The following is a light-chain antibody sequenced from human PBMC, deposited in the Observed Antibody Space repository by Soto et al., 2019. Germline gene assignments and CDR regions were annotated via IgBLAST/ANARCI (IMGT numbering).Light chain of an antibody. CDR2: EAS. J-gene: IGLJ1*01. V-gene: IGLV2-23*01. CDR1: SSDVGSHKL. CDR3: CSNADGSAYV. Sequence: SARTQPASVSGSPGQSITISCTGTSSDVGSHKLVSWYQQYPGKAPKLIIFEASKRPSGVSNRFSGSKSGSTASLTISGLQAVDEADYYCCSNADGSAYVFGAGSKVTV.